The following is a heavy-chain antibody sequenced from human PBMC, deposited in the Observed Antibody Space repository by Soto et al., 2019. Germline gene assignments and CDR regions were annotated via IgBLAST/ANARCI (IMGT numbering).Heavy chain of an antibody. D-gene: IGHD2-8*01. CDR1: GGSISSYY. CDR2: IYYSGST. CDR3: AREGCTNGVCYVNGLGTNWFDP. J-gene: IGHJ5*02. Sequence: PSETLSLTRPVAGGSISSYYWNWIRKPPGKGLEWIGYIYYSGSTNYNPSLKSRVTISVDTSKNQFSLKLSSVTAADTAVYYCAREGCTNGVCYVNGLGTNWFDPWGQGTLVTVSS. V-gene: IGHV4-59*01.